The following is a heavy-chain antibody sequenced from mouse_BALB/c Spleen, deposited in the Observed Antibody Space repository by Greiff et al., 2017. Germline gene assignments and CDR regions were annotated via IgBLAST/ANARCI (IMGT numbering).Heavy chain of an antibody. CDR1: GYAFSSYW. J-gene: IGHJ3*01. V-gene: IGHV1-80*01. D-gene: IGHD2-4*01. CDR2: IYPGDGDT. CDR3: ARQDYDYDAFAY. Sequence: QVQLQQSGAELVRPGSSVKISCKASGYAFSSYWMNWVKQRPGQGLEWIGQIYPGDGDTSYNGKFKGKATLTADKSSSTAYMQLSSLTSEDSAVYFCARQDYDYDAFAYWGQGTLVTVSA.